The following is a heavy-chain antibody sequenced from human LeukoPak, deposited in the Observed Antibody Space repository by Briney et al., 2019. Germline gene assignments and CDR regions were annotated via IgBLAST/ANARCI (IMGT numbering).Heavy chain of an antibody. D-gene: IGHD5-18*01. CDR3: ARRGYSYGFGFDY. J-gene: IGHJ4*02. Sequence: SETLSLTCTVSGGSISSYYWSWIRQPPGKGLEWIGYIYYSGSTNYNPSLKSRVTISVDTSKNQFSLKLSSVTAADTAVYYCARRGYSYGFGFDYWGQGTLVTASS. V-gene: IGHV4-59*08. CDR1: GGSISSYY. CDR2: IYYSGST.